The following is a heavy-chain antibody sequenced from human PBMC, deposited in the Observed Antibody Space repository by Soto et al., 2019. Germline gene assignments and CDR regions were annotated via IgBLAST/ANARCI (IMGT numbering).Heavy chain of an antibody. J-gene: IGHJ4*02. V-gene: IGHV3-33*06. CDR3: AQISYCGGDCSSYY. CDR1: GFTFSSYG. Sequence: GGSLRLSCAASGFTFSSYGMHWVRQAPGKGLEWVAVIWYDGSNKYYADSVKGRFTISRDNSKNTLYLQMNSLRAEDTAVYFCAQISYCGGDCSSYYWGQRTQVTVSS. CDR2: IWYDGSNK. D-gene: IGHD2-21*02.